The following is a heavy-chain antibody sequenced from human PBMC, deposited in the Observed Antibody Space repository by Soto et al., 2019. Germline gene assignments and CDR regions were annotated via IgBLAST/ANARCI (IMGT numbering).Heavy chain of an antibody. V-gene: IGHV4-4*02. CDR1: GGSISSSKW. D-gene: IGHD2-8*01. J-gene: IGHJ3*02. Sequence: QVQLQESGPGLVKPSGTLSLTCAVSGGSISSSKWCRWVRQPPGKGLEWIVEIYHSGSTHYNPSLKSPVPISVDKSKNPFALNLSSVTAEDTAVSYCARGGGIVLMVYAIYAFDIWGQGTIFTVSS. CDR3: ARGGGIVLMVYAIYAFDI. CDR2: IYHSGST.